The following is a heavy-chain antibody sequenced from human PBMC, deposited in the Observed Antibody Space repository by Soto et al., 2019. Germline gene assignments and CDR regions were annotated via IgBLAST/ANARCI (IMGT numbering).Heavy chain of an antibody. CDR1: GFTFSSYA. V-gene: IGHV3-23*01. CDR2: ISGSGGST. CDR3: AKPADPNSSSNGYYYYYMDV. Sequence: EVQLLESGGGLVQPGGSLRLSCAASGFTFSSYAMSWVRQAPGKGLEWVSAISGSGGSTYYADSVKGRFTISRDNSKNTLYLQMNSLRAEDTAVYYCAKPADPNSSSNGYYYYYMDVWGKGTTVTVSS. J-gene: IGHJ6*03. D-gene: IGHD6-6*01.